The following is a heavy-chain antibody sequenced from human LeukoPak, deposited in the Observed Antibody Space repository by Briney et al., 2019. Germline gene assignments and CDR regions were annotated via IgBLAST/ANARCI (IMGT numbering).Heavy chain of an antibody. D-gene: IGHD2-2*01. V-gene: IGHV3-30*04. CDR3: ARDGGYCSSTSCLYYYYYGMDD. CDR2: ISYDGSNK. CDR1: GFTFSSYA. Sequence: GGSLRLSCAASGFTFSSYAMHWVRQAPGKGLEWVAVISYDGSNKYYADSVKGRFTISRDNSKNTLYLQMNSLRAEDTAVYYCARDGGYCSSTSCLYYYYYGMDDWGQGTTVTVSS. J-gene: IGHJ6*02.